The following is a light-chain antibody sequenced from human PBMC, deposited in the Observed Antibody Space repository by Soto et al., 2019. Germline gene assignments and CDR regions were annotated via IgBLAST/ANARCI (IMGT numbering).Light chain of an antibody. CDR3: QQYNPYSAWT. CDR1: QSISVG. V-gene: IGKV1-5*01. CDR2: DTS. Sequence: DIQITQTPSTLSASVGDRVAMTCRASQSISVGLAWYQQNPGKAPKLLIFDTSSLESGVPSRFSGSGSGTEFTLTISSLQPDDFATYYCQQYNPYSAWTFGQGTKV. J-gene: IGKJ1*01.